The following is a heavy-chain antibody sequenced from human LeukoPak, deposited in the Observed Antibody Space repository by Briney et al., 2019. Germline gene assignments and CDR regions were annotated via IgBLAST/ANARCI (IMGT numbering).Heavy chain of an antibody. J-gene: IGHJ4*02. CDR1: GYTFSDYI. Sequence: ASVRVSCKASGYTFSDYIINWVRQAPGQGLEWMGWINTNTGDPIYARGFKGRFVISLDKSVNTAYLEIASLKTEDSAVYYCARSSRGVNALLDYWGQGTLVTVSS. V-gene: IGHV7-4-1*01. CDR3: ARSSRGVNALLDY. CDR2: INTNTGDP. D-gene: IGHD3-10*01.